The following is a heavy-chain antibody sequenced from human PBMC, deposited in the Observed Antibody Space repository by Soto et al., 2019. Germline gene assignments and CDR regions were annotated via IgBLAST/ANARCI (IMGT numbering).Heavy chain of an antibody. CDR2: IKQDGSEK. Sequence: EVQLVESGGGLVQPGGSLRLSCAASGFTFSSYWMSWVRQAPGKGLEWVANIKQDGSEKYYVDSVKGRFTISRDNAKNSLYLQMNSMRAEDTAVYYCARLIVATTGLKDYWGQGTLVTVSS. CDR1: GFTFSSYW. V-gene: IGHV3-7*05. D-gene: IGHD5-12*01. J-gene: IGHJ4*02. CDR3: ARLIVATTGLKDY.